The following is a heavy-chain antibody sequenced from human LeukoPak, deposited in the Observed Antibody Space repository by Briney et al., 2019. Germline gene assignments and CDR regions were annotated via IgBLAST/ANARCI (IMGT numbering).Heavy chain of an antibody. V-gene: IGHV3-30*03. J-gene: IGHJ4*02. Sequence: GGSLRLSCAASGFTFSSYGMHWVRQAPGKGLEWVAVISYDGSNKYYADSVKGRFTISRDNSKNTLYLQMNSLRAEDTAVYYCATNNGGLRLGELSGYLGQGTLVTVSS. CDR1: GFTFSSYG. CDR2: ISYDGSNK. CDR3: ATNNGGLRLGELSGY. D-gene: IGHD3-16*02.